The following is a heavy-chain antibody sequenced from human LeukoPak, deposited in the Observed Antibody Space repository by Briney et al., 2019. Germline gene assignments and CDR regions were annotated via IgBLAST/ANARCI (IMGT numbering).Heavy chain of an antibody. D-gene: IGHD3-22*01. V-gene: IGHV3-23*01. CDR3: AKVRSTMIVVAMDY. Sequence: GGSLRLSCAASGFTFSSYAMSWVRQAPGKGLEWVSAISYSGGSTYYADSVKGRFTISRDSSKNTLYLQMNNLRAEDTAVYYCAKVRSTMIVVAMDYWGQGALLTVSS. J-gene: IGHJ4*02. CDR2: ISYSGGST. CDR1: GFTFSSYA.